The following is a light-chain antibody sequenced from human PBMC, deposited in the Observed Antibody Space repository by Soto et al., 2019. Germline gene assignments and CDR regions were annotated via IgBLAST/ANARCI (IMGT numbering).Light chain of an antibody. CDR3: SSFTIRDTWV. CDR1: SSDVGAYNS. V-gene: IGLV2-14*01. J-gene: IGLJ3*02. Sequence: QSVLTQPASVSGSPGQSITISCTGTSSDVGAYNSVCWHQQHPGKAPKLMIYEVSKRPSGVSDRFSASKSGNTASLTISGLQADDEADYYCSSFTIRDTWVFGGGTKLTVL. CDR2: EVS.